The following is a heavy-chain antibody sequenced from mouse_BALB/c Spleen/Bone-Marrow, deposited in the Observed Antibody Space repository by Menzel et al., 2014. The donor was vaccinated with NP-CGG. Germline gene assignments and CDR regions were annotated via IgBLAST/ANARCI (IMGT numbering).Heavy chain of an antibody. D-gene: IGHD1-2*01. CDR1: GYTFTDYY. CDR2: IYPGSGTT. CDR3: ARDYGYVDAMNY. Sequence: VQLQQSGPELVKPGASVKISCKASGYTFTDYYINWVKQKPGQGLEWIGWIYPGSGTTKYNENFKGKATLTVDTSSSTAYIQLSSLTSEETAVYVFARDYGYVDAMNYWGQGTSVTVSS. V-gene: IGHV1-84*02. J-gene: IGHJ4*01.